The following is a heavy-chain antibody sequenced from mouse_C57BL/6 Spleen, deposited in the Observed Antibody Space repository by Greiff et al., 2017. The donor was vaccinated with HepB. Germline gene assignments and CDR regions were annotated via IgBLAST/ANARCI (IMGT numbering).Heavy chain of an antibody. D-gene: IGHD2-1*01. CDR3: ARPGGNYVGYAMDY. V-gene: IGHV1-69*01. Sequence: VQLQQSGAELVMPGASVKLSCKASGYTFTSYWMHWVKQRPGQGLEWIGEIDPSDSYTNYNQKFKGKSTLTVDKSSSTAYMQLSSLTSEDSAVYYCARPGGNYVGYAMDYGGQGTSVTVSS. CDR2: IDPSDSYT. J-gene: IGHJ4*01. CDR1: GYTFTSYW.